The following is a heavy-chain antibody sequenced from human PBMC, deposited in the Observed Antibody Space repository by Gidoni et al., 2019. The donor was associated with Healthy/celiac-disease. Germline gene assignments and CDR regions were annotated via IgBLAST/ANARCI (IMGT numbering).Heavy chain of an antibody. J-gene: IGHJ4*02. CDR2: IYCRGST. D-gene: IGHD6-19*01. CDR3: ARHGPYGVAGTDYFDY. V-gene: IGHV4-39*01. CDR1: GGSISSRSYY. Sequence: QLQLQESGPGLVKPSETLSLTSTVSGGSISSRSYYWGWIRQPPGKGLEWIGIIYCRGSTYYDPYLQGRVTMSVDTSKNQFYLKLSSVTAADTAVYYCARHGPYGVAGTDYFDYWGQGTLVTVSS.